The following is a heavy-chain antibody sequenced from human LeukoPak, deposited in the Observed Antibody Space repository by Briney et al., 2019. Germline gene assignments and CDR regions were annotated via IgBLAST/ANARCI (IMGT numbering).Heavy chain of an antibody. D-gene: IGHD2-8*01. CDR3: AGVLTGHYYYYGMDV. Sequence: GGSLRLSCAASGFTFSNYAMNWVRQAPGKGLEWVSSISGSGGSTYYADSVKGRFTISRDNSKNTLYLQMNSLRAEDTAVYYCAGVLTGHYYYYGMDVWGQGTTVTVSS. J-gene: IGHJ6*02. V-gene: IGHV3-23*01. CDR2: ISGSGGST. CDR1: GFTFSNYA.